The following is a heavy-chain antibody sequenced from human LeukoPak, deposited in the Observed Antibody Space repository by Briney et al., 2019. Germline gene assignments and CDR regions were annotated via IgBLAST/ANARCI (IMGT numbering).Heavy chain of an antibody. J-gene: IGHJ5*02. V-gene: IGHV1-18*01. CDR1: GYTFTSYG. CDR2: ISAYNGNT. CDR3: ARARSYCSSTSCYAPDWFDP. Sequence: ASVKVSCKASGYTFTSYGISWVRQAHGQGLEWMGWISAYNGNTNYAQKLQGRVTMTTDTSTSTAYMELRSLRSDDTAVYYCARARSYCSSTSCYAPDWFDPWGQGTLVTVSS. D-gene: IGHD2-2*01.